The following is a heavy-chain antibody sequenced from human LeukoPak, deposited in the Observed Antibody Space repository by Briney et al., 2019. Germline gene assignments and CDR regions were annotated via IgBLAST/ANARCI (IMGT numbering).Heavy chain of an antibody. J-gene: IGHJ5*02. D-gene: IGHD3-10*01. CDR2: IYYSGST. Sequence: SETLSLTCTVSGGSISSYYWSWIRQPPGKGLEWIGYIYYSGSTNYNPSLKSRVTISVDTSKNQFSLKLSSVTAADTAVYYCARAMYHYGSGSSNWFDPWGQGTLVTVSS. CDR3: ARAMYHYGSGSSNWFDP. V-gene: IGHV4-59*01. CDR1: GGSISSYY.